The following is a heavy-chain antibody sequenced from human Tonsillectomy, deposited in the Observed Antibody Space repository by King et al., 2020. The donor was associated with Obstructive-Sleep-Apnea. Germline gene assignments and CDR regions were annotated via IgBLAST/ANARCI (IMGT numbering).Heavy chain of an antibody. CDR3: GRQAEVDTAMVSPIDY. J-gene: IGHJ4*02. V-gene: IGHV5-51*01. D-gene: IGHD5-18*01. Sequence: VQLVESGAEVKKPGESLKISCKGSGYSFTSYWIGWVRQMPGKGLEWMGIIYPGDSDTRYSPSFQGQVTISADKSISTAYLQWSSRKASDTAMYYCGRQAEVDTAMVSPIDYWGQGTLVTVSS. CDR2: IYPGDSDT. CDR1: GYSFTSYW.